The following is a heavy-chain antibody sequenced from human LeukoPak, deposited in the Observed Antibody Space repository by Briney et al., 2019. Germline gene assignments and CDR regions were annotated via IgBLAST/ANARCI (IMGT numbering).Heavy chain of an antibody. CDR2: INPSGGST. CDR3: ARVGYCSSTSCPGFGY. CDR1: GYTFTSYY. D-gene: IGHD2-2*01. Sequence: GASVKVSCKASGYTFTSYYMHWVRQAPGQGLEWTGIINPSGGSTSYAQKFQGRVTMTRDMSTSTVYMELSSLRSEDTAVYYCARVGYCSSTSCPGFGYWGQGTLVTVSS. J-gene: IGHJ4*02. V-gene: IGHV1-46*01.